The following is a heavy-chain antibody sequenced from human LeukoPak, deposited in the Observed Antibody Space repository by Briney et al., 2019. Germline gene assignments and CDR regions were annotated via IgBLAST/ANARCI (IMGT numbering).Heavy chain of an antibody. V-gene: IGHV4-34*01. CDR2: INHSGRT. J-gene: IGHJ4*02. CDR1: GVSITNYY. D-gene: IGHD3-9*01. CDR3: ARGHLTGKVKIDF. Sequence: ASETLSLTCGVYGVSITNYYWAFIRQPPGKGPEWIGEINHSGRTNYNPSLKSRVSISVDTSKNQFSLNLTSVTAADTALYYCARGHLTGKVKIDFWGQGTLVTVAS.